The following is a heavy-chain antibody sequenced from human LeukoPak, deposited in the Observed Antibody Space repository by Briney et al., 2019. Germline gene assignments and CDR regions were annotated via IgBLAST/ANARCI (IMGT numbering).Heavy chain of an antibody. CDR2: VNPNSGDT. Sequence: ASVKVSCRASGYTFTGYHIHWVRQAPGQGLEWMGRVNPNSGDTNYAQNFQGRVTMTRDTSINTAYMELSRLRSDDTAVYYCARDYCSSTSCLFDYWGQGTLVTVSS. D-gene: IGHD2-2*01. CDR1: GYTFTGYH. J-gene: IGHJ4*02. V-gene: IGHV1-2*06. CDR3: ARDYCSSTSCLFDY.